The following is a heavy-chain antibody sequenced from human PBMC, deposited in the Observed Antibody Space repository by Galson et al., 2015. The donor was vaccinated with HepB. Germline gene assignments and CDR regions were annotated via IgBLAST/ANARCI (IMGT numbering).Heavy chain of an antibody. CDR1: GFTFSSYG. J-gene: IGHJ3*02. Sequence: SLRLSCAASGFTFSSYGMHWVRQAPGKGLEWVAVISYDGSNKYYADSVKGRFTISRDNSKNTLYLQMNSLRAEDTAVYYCAKSKDYDTDAFDIWGQGTMVTVSS. D-gene: IGHD3-22*01. CDR2: ISYDGSNK. CDR3: AKSKDYDTDAFDI. V-gene: IGHV3-30*18.